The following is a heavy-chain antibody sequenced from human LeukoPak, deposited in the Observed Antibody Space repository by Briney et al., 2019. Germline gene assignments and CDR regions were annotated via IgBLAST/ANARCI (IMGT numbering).Heavy chain of an antibody. D-gene: IGHD3-3*01. CDR1: GYTLTELS. J-gene: IGHJ4*02. V-gene: IGHV1-24*01. CDR2: FDPEDGET. Sequence: VASVKVSCKVSGYTLTELSMHWVRQAPGKGLEWMGGFDPEDGETIYAQKFQGRVTMTEDTSTDTAYMELSSLRSEDTAVYYCATGSRFLKWLPLTGRTTYYFDYWGQGTLVTVSS. CDR3: ATGSRFLKWLPLTGRTTYYFDY.